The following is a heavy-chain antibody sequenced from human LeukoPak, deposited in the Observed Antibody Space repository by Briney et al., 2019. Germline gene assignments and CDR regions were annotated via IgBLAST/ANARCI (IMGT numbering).Heavy chain of an antibody. D-gene: IGHD2-21*01. V-gene: IGHV4-39*07. J-gene: IGHJ4*02. CDR2: IYYSGNT. CDR1: GGSISSSSYY. Sequence: SETLSLTCTVSGGSISSSSYYWGWIRQPPGKGLEWIGSIYYSGNTYYNPSLKSRVTISVDRSKNQFSLKLSSVTAADTAVYYCARDLGEHFDYWGQGTLVTVSS. CDR3: ARDLGEHFDY.